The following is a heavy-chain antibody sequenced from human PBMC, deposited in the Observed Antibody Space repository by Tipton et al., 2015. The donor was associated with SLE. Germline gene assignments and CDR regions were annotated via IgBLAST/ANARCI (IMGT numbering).Heavy chain of an antibody. V-gene: IGHV3-66*02. J-gene: IGHJ3*02. CDR2: IYSGGST. Sequence: SLRLSCAASGFIVSGYYTSWVRQAPGKGLEWASVIYSGGSTSYADSVKGRFTISRDNSKNTLYLQMSSLRPEDTAVYYCARAQAADDAFDIWGQGTMVTVSA. CDR3: ARAQAADDAFDI. CDR1: GFIVSGYY.